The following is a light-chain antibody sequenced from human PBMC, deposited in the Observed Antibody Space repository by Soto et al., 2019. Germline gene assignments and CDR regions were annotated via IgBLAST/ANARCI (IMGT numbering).Light chain of an antibody. CDR3: SSYTSSSVV. J-gene: IGLJ2*01. Sequence: QSALTQPASVSASPGQSITISCTGTSSDVGGYNYVSWYQQHPGKAPKLMIYDVSNRPSGVSNRFSGSKSGNTASLTISGLQAEDEADYYCSSYTSSSVVFGGGTKVTVL. V-gene: IGLV2-14*01. CDR2: DVS. CDR1: SSDVGGYNY.